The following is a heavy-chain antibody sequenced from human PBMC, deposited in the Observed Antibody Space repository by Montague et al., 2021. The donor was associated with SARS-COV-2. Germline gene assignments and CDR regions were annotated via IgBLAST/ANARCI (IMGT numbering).Heavy chain of an antibody. J-gene: IGHJ5*01. CDR2: INQSGSA. CDR1: GGSFSGYD. CDR3: AGGLMSINMMVVFMTGASTWFDS. V-gene: IGHV4-34*01. D-gene: IGHD3-22*01. Sequence: SETLSLTCAVYGGSFSGYDWTWIRQSPGKGLEWIGEINQSGSAKYKPSLKSRVTISVDTSKNQFSLKLSSVTGADTAVYYCAGGLMSINMMVVFMTGASTWFDSWGQGTLVTVSP.